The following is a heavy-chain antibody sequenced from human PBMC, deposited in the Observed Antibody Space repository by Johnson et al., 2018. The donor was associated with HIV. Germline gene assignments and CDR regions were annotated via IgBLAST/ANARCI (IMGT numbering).Heavy chain of an antibody. J-gene: IGHJ3*02. V-gene: IGHV3-30*04. CDR1: AFTFSGYA. CDR3: GRSSSYWGHDAFDI. Sequence: QVQLVESGGGVVQPGGSLRLSCTSSAFTFSGYAMHWVRQAPGKGLEWVSALSYDASNNYYADSVKGRFTISRDNSKNTVYLQMSGLTAEDTAVYYCGRSSSYWGHDAFDIWGQGTMVTVSS. CDR2: LSYDASNN. D-gene: IGHD3-16*01.